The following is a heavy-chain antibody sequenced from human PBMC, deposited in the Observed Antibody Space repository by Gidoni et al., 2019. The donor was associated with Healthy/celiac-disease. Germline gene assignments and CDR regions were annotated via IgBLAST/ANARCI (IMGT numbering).Heavy chain of an antibody. J-gene: IGHJ3*02. CDR3: ARWGAAAGLDAFDI. D-gene: IGHD6-13*01. CDR1: GFTFSSYW. V-gene: IGHV3-7*01. Sequence: EVQLVESGGGLVQPGGSLRLSCAASGFTFSSYWMSWVRQAPGKGLEWVANIKQDGSEKYYVDSVKGRFTISRDNANNSLYLQMNSLRAEDTAVYYCARWGAAAGLDAFDIWGQGTMVTVSS. CDR2: IKQDGSEK.